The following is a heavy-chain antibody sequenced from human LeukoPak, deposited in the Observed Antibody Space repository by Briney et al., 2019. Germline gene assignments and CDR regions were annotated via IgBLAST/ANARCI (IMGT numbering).Heavy chain of an antibody. J-gene: IGHJ4*02. CDR1: GGSISSYY. Sequence: SETLSLTCTVSGGSISSYYWSWIRQHPGKGLEWIGYIYYSGSTYYNPSLKSRVTISVDTSKNQFSLKLSSVTAADTAVYYCASFDTVTTGGYWGQGTLVTVSS. D-gene: IGHD4-17*01. V-gene: IGHV4-59*06. CDR3: ASFDTVTTGGY. CDR2: IYYSGST.